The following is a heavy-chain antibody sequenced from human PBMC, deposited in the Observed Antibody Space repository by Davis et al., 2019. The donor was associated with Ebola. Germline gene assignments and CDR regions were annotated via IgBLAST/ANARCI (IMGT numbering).Heavy chain of an antibody. D-gene: IGHD3-16*02. V-gene: IGHV1-18*01. J-gene: IGHJ4*02. CDR1: GYTFTSYG. CDR3: ARDMLDYIWGSYRSFDY. CDR2: INPNSGGT. Sequence: ASVKVSCKASGYTFTSYGISWVRQAPGQGLEWMGWINPNSGGTNYAQKLQGRVTMTTNTSTSTAYMELRSLRSDDPAVYYCARDMLDYIWGSYRSFDYWGQGTLVTVSS.